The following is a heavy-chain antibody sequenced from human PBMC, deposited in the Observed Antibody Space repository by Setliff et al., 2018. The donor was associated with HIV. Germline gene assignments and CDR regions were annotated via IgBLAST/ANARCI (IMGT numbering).Heavy chain of an antibody. CDR3: ARVEYSSGYSEPYYMDV. Sequence: SETLSLTCTVSGGSISSGGYYWSWIRQHPGKGLEWIGYIYYSGSTYYNPSLKSRVTISVDTSKNQFSLKLSSVTAADTAVYYCARVEYSSGYSEPYYMDVWGKGTTVTVSS. V-gene: IGHV4-31*03. D-gene: IGHD3-22*01. CDR1: GGSISSGGYY. J-gene: IGHJ6*03. CDR2: IYYSGST.